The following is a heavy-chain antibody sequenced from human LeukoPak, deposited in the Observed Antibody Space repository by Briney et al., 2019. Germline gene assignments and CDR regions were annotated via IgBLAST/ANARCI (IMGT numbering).Heavy chain of an antibody. V-gene: IGHV3-9*01. CDR3: AKDRYSSVH. Sequence: PGRSLRLSCAASGFTFDDYAMHWVRQAPGKGLEWVSGISWNSGSIGYADSVKGRFTISRDNAKNSLYLQMNSLRAEDTALYYCAKDRYSSVHWGQGTLVTVSS. J-gene: IGHJ4*02. CDR2: ISWNSGSI. CDR1: GFTFDDYA. D-gene: IGHD6-19*01.